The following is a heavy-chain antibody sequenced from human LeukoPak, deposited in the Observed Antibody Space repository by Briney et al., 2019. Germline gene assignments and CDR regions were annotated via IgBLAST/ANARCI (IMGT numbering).Heavy chain of an antibody. Sequence: SETLSLTCTVSGGSISSYYWSWIRQPPGRGLEWIGYIYTSGSTNYNPSLKSRVTISVDTSKNQFSPKLSSVTAADTAVYYCARGSKRFLEWLLPPHWFDPWGQGTLVTVSS. CDR3: ARGSKRFLEWLLPPHWFDP. V-gene: IGHV4-4*09. CDR2: IYTSGST. J-gene: IGHJ5*02. CDR1: GGSISSYY. D-gene: IGHD3-3*01.